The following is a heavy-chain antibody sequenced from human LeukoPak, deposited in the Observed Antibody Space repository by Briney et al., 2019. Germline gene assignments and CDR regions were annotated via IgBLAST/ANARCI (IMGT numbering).Heavy chain of an antibody. D-gene: IGHD6-6*01. V-gene: IGHV3-13*01. J-gene: IGHJ3*02. CDR2: IGTAGDT. CDR3: AKGAAPHGAFDI. CDR1: GFTFSSYD. Sequence: GGSLRLSCAASGFTFSSYDMHWVRQATGKGLEWVSAIGTAGDTYYPGSVKGRFTISRENAKNSLYLQMNSLRAEDTAVYYCAKGAAPHGAFDIWGQGTMVTVSS.